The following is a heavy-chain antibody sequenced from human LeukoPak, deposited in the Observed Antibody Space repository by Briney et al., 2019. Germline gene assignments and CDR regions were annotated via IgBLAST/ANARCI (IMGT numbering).Heavy chain of an antibody. V-gene: IGHV4-30-4*01. CDR1: GGSISSDDNY. CDR3: ARESPRDYGDFVGGFDS. Sequence: SETLSLTCTVSGGSISSDDNYWSWIRQPPGKGLEWVGYIYYSGSTYYNPSLESRVTMSIDTSKNQFSLKLSSVTAADTAVYYCARESPRDYGDFVGGFDSWGQGTLVTVSS. J-gene: IGHJ4*02. CDR2: IYYSGST. D-gene: IGHD4-17*01.